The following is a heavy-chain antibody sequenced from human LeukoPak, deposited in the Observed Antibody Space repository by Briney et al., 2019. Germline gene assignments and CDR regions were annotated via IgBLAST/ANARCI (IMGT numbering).Heavy chain of an antibody. Sequence: SVKLSFKASGATFSIYAISWERQAPGQGLGWMGGIIPIFGTANYAQKFQGRVTITADETTSTAYMELSSLRSEDTAVYYCARDAPGGSGWSPNWFDPWGQGTLVTVSS. CDR1: GATFSIYA. J-gene: IGHJ5*02. CDR2: IIPIFGTA. CDR3: ARDAPGGSGWSPNWFDP. D-gene: IGHD6-19*01. V-gene: IGHV1-69*13.